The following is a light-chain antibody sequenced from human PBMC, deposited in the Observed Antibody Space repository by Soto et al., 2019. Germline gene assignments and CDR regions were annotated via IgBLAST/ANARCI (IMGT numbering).Light chain of an antibody. V-gene: IGKV3-20*01. CDR1: QSVSNNY. CDR2: VAS. CDR3: QQYGSSVRT. J-gene: IGKJ1*01. Sequence: IVLTQSPGTLSLSPGERATLSCRASQSVSNNYLAWYQQKPGQAPRLLFYVASNRATGIPDRFSGSGSGTDFTLTISRLEPEDVAVYYCQQYGSSVRTFGQGTKVDIK.